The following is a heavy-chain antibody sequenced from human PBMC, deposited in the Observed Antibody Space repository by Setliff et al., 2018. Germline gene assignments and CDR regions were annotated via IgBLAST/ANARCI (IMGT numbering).Heavy chain of an antibody. CDR1: GFTFRSAW. D-gene: IGHD5-18*01. J-gene: IGHJ6*02. Sequence: LRLSCTASGFTFRSAWMSWVRQAPGKGLEWVGRIKRESDGGATDYAAPVKGRFTISRDDSKNTLYLQMNSLKTEDTAVYYCISLWLGYYGLDVWGQGTTVTVSS. V-gene: IGHV3-15*01. CDR3: ISLWLGYYGLDV. CDR2: IKRESDGGAT.